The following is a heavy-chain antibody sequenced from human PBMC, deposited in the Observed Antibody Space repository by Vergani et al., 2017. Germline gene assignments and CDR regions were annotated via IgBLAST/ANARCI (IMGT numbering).Heavy chain of an antibody. CDR1: GGTFSSYA. CDR3: ARGVPAAAPPHYYYYMDV. D-gene: IGHD2-2*01. J-gene: IGHJ6*03. Sequence: QVQLVQSGAEVKKPGSSVKVSCKASGGTFSSYAISWVRQAPGQGLEWMGGIIPIFGTANYAQKFQGRVTMTTDTSTSTAYMELRSLRSDDTAVYYCARGVPAAAPPHYYYYMDVWGKGTTVTVSS. CDR2: IIPIFGTA. V-gene: IGHV1-69*06.